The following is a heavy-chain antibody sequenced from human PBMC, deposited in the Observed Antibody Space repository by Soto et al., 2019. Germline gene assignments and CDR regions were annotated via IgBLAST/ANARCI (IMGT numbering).Heavy chain of an antibody. V-gene: IGHV3-20*01. Sequence: EVQLVESGGGVVRPGGSLRLSCAASGFTFDDYGMSWVRQAPGKGLEWVSGINWNGGSTGYADSVKGRFTISRDNAKNSLYLQMNSLRADDTAVYHCARDPPGECSGGSGYHDYWGQGTLVTVSS. CDR1: GFTFDDYG. CDR2: INWNGGST. D-gene: IGHD2-15*01. CDR3: ARDPPGECSGGSGYHDY. J-gene: IGHJ4*02.